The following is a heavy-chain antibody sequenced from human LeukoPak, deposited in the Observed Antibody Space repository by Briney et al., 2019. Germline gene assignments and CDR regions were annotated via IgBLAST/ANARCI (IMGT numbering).Heavy chain of an antibody. CDR3: ARGRIAVAAAFDI. V-gene: IGHV3-21*01. CDR2: ISSSSSYI. CDR1: SFTFSRYS. J-gene: IGHJ3*02. Sequence: AGGSLRPSWAASSFTFSRYSMNWVRQAPGKGREWVSSISSSSSYIYYADSVKGRFTNSRDNAKNSLYLQMNSRRAEDTAVYYCARGRIAVAAAFDIWGQGTMVTVSS. D-gene: IGHD6-19*01.